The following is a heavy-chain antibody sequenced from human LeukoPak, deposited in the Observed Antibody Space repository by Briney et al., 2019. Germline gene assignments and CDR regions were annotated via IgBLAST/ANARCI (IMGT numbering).Heavy chain of an antibody. D-gene: IGHD2-21*01. J-gene: IGHJ4*02. CDR1: GFTFSDYY. Sequence: GGSLRLSCAASGFTFSDYYMSWIRQAPGKGLEWVSYISSSGSTIYYADSVKGRFTISRDNAKNSLYLQMNSLRAEDTAVYYCAREALAYCGGDCYSRVASYFDYWGQGTLVTVSS. CDR3: AREALAYCGGDCYSRVASYFDY. V-gene: IGHV3-11*04. CDR2: ISSSGSTI.